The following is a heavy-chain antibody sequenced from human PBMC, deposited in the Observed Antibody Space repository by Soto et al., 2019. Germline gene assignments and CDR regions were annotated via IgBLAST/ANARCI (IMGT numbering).Heavy chain of an antibody. CDR3: TKPPYYYDSSGYRSPAGMDV. D-gene: IGHD3-22*01. Sequence: GGSQSLSCPASGFNFGDYAMSWFRQAPGKGLGWVGFIRSKAYGGTTEYAASVKGRFTISRDDSKSIAYLQMNSLKTEDTAVYYCTKPPYYYDSSGYRSPAGMDVWGQGTTVTVSS. CDR1: GFNFGDYA. J-gene: IGHJ6*02. V-gene: IGHV3-49*03. CDR2: IRSKAYGGTT.